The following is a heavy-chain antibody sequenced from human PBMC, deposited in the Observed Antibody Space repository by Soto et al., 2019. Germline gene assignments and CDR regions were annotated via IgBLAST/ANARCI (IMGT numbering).Heavy chain of an antibody. Sequence: EVQLLESGGGLVQPGGSLRLSCAASGFTFSSYAMSWVRQAPGKGLEWVSAISGSGGSTYYADSVKGRFTISRDNSKNTLYLQMNSLRAEDTAVYYCAKVGHSSSWGRAPPNCYYYGMDVWGQGTTVTVSS. D-gene: IGHD6-13*01. CDR3: AKVGHSSSWGRAPPNCYYYGMDV. J-gene: IGHJ6*02. V-gene: IGHV3-23*01. CDR2: ISGSGGST. CDR1: GFTFSSYA.